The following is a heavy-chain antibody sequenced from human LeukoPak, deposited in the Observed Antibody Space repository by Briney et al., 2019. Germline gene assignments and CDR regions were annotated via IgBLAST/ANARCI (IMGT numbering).Heavy chain of an antibody. J-gene: IGHJ5*02. CDR2: MNPNSGNT. V-gene: IGHV1-8*01. CDR1: GYTFTSYD. Sequence: ASVKVSCKASGYTFTSYDINWVQQATGQGLEWMGWMNPNSGNTGYAQKFQGRVTMTRNTSISTAYMELSSLRSEDTAVYYCARDNSVGDIAWWFDPWGQGTLVTVSS. CDR3: ARDNSVGDIAWWFDP. D-gene: IGHD3-16*02.